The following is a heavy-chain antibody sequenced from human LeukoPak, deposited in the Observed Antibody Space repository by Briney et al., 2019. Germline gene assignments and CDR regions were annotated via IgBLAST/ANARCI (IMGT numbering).Heavy chain of an antibody. CDR2: IIPIFGTA. V-gene: IGHV1-69*13. D-gene: IGHD3-3*01. CDR3: ARDSLGIFGVVIMVDYYYYGMDV. CDR1: GGTFSSYA. Sequence: ASVKVSCKASGGTFSSYAISWVRQAPGQVLEWMGGIIPIFGTANYAQKFQGRVTITADESTSTAYMELSSLRSEDTAVYYCARDSLGIFGVVIMVDYYYYGMDVWGQGTTVTVSS. J-gene: IGHJ6*02.